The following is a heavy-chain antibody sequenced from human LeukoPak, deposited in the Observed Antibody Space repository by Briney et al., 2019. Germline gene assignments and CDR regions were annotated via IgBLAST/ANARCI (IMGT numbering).Heavy chain of an antibody. Sequence: GSLRLSCGSSGFTFRNAWMTWARQPQGKGLDWVGRIKSKTDGGTTDYAATVKGRFSISRDDSKNTLYLQMNSLKTEDTAVYYCSTGGYYYDNWGQGTLVTVSS. CDR3: STGGYYYDN. J-gene: IGHJ4*02. CDR1: GFTFRNAW. CDR2: IKSKTDGGTT. D-gene: IGHD6-13*01. V-gene: IGHV3-15*01.